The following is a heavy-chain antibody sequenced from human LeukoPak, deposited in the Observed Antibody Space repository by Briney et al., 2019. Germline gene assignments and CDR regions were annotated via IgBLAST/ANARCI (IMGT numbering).Heavy chain of an antibody. V-gene: IGHV3-30-3*01. Sequence: PGGSLRLSCAASGFTFSSYAMHWVRQAPGKGLEWVAVISYDGSNKYYADSVKGRFTISRDNSKNTLYLQMNSLRAEDTAVYYCAREGEGYYDAFDIWGQGTMVTVSS. J-gene: IGHJ3*02. CDR3: AREGEGYYDAFDI. D-gene: IGHD3-16*01. CDR2: ISYDGSNK. CDR1: GFTFSSYA.